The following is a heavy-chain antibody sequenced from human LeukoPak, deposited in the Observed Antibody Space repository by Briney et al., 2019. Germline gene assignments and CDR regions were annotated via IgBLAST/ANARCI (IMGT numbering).Heavy chain of an antibody. D-gene: IGHD1-26*01. Sequence: SQTLSLTCTVSGGSISSGSYYWSWIRQPAGKGLEWIGRIYTSGSTNYNPSLKSRVTISVDTSKNQFSLKLSSVTAADTAVYYCARGNIVGATEDWFDPWGQGTLVTVSS. J-gene: IGHJ5*02. V-gene: IGHV4-61*02. CDR2: IYTSGST. CDR3: ARGNIVGATEDWFDP. CDR1: GGSISSGSYY.